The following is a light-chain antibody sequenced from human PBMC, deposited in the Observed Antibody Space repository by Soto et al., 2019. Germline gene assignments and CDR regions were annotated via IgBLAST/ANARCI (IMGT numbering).Light chain of an antibody. J-gene: IGLJ2*01. Sequence: QAVVTQEPSLTVSPGGTVTLTCASSTGAVTSGYYPNWFQRKPGQAPRPLIYSTSNKHSWTPARFSGSLLGDKAALTLSDVQPEDKAEYYCLLYFDGDRIFGGGTKVTVL. V-gene: IGLV7-43*01. CDR1: TGAVTSGYY. CDR3: LLYFDGDRI. CDR2: STS.